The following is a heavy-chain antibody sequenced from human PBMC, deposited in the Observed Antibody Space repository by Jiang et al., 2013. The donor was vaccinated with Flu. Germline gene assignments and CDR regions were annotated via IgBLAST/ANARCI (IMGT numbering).Heavy chain of an antibody. J-gene: IGHJ4*02. CDR2: IYYSGST. CDR3: ARLEMATINKVDY. CDR1: GGSISSSSYY. D-gene: IGHD5-24*01. Sequence: GSGLVKPSETLSLTCTVSGGSISSSSYYWGWIRQPPGKGLEWIGSIYYSGSTYYNPSLKSRVTISVDTSKNQFSLKLSSVTAADTAVYYCARLEMATINKVDYWGQGTLVTVSS. V-gene: IGHV4-39*01.